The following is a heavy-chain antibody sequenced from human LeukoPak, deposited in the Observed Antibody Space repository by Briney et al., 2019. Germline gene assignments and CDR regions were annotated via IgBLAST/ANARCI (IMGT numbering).Heavy chain of an antibody. J-gene: IGHJ3*02. CDR1: GGTFSSYA. V-gene: IGHV1-69*05. D-gene: IGHD2-2*02. Sequence: GASVKLSCKASGGTFSSYAISRVRQAPGQGLEWMGGIIPIFGTANYAQKFQGRVTITTDESTSTAYMELSSLRSEDTAVYYCARGIVPAAIRGAFDIWGQGTMVTVSS. CDR3: ARGIVPAAIRGAFDI. CDR2: IIPIFGTA.